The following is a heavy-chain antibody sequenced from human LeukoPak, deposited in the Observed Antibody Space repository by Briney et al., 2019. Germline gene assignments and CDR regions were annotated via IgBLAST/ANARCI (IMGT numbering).Heavy chain of an antibody. J-gene: IGHJ4*02. D-gene: IGHD3-10*01. CDR2: LEPDGSQK. Sequence: GGSLRLSCAASGFTFSSYWMSRVRQAPGTGLEWVANLEPDGSQKYYVDSVKGRFTVSRDNAKNSLYLQMDSLRAQDTAVYYCVRFRYYGSGSYGDYWGQGTLVTVSS. V-gene: IGHV3-7*05. CDR1: GFTFSSYW. CDR3: VRFRYYGSGSYGDY.